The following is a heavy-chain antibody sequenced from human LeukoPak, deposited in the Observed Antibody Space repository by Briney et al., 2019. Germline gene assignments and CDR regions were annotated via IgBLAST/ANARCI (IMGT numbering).Heavy chain of an antibody. CDR1: GGSFSGYY. Sequence: NPSETLSLTCAVYGGSFSGYYWSWIRQPPGKGLEWIGEINHSGSTNYNPSLKSRVTISVDTSKNQFSLKLSSVTAADTAVYYCARRRLGGVIVPTYYFDYWGQGTLVTVSS. D-gene: IGHD3-16*02. CDR3: ARRRLGGVIVPTYYFDY. J-gene: IGHJ4*02. CDR2: INHSGST. V-gene: IGHV4-34*01.